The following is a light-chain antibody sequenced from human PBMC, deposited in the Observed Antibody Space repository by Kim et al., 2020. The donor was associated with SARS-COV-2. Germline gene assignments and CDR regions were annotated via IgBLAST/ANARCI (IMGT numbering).Light chain of an antibody. J-gene: IGLJ1*01. CDR3: SSYATSRSYV. Sequence: GQTLTTPCTGTSSDVGTYNYVSWYQQYPGKAPKLMIYDVNKRPSGVSNRFSGSKSGNTASLTISGLQAEDEADYYCSSYATSRSYVFGTGTKVTVL. CDR2: DVN. V-gene: IGLV2-14*03. CDR1: SSDVGTYNY.